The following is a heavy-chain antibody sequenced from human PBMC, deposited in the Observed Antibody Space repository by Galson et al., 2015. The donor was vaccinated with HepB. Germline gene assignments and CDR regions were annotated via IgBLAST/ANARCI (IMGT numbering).Heavy chain of an antibody. J-gene: IGHJ3*02. D-gene: IGHD6-13*01. CDR3: ARDKEQLNAFDI. CDR1: GYTFTSYG. CDR2: ISAYNGNT. V-gene: IGHV1-18*04. Sequence: SVKVSCKASGYTFTSYGISWVRQAPGQGLELMGWISAYNGNTNYAQKLQGRVTMTTDTSTSTAYMELRSLRSDDTAVYYCARDKEQLNAFDIWGQGTMVTVSS.